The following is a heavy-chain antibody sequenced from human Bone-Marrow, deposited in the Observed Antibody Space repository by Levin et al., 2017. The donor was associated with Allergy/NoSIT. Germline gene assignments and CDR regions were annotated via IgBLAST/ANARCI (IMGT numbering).Heavy chain of an antibody. Sequence: GGSLRLSCKGSGYNFANHWIAWVRQMTGKGLEWMGVIYPGDSDTRYSPSFQGQVTISVDKSISTAYLQWSSLKASDTDMYYCLGVEAYYDSSGYYPGVFEYWGQGTLVTISS. CDR2: IYPGDSDT. D-gene: IGHD3-22*01. CDR3: LGVEAYYDSSGYYPGVFEY. J-gene: IGHJ4*02. V-gene: IGHV5-51*01. CDR1: GYNFANHW.